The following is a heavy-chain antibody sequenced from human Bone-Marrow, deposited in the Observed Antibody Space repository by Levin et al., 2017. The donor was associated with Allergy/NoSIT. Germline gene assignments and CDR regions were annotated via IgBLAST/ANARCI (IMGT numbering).Heavy chain of an antibody. V-gene: IGHV4-34*01. D-gene: IGHD6-6*01. CDR1: GGSFSGYF. CDR2: INHSGST. CDR3: AGVTSSSTD. J-gene: IGHJ4*02. Sequence: ESLKISCAVYGGSFSGYFWTWIRQPPGKGLEWIGEINHSGSTNYNPTLKSRVTISVDTSKNQFSLKVSSVTAADTAVYYCAGVTSSSTDWGQGTVVTVSS.